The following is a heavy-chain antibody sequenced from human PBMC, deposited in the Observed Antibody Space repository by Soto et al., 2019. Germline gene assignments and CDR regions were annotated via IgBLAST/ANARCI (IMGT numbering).Heavy chain of an antibody. V-gene: IGHV4-34*01. Sequence: PSETLSLTCAVYGGSFSRYSWNWIRQPPGKGLEWIGEINHSGSTNYNPSLKSRVTISVDTSKNQFSLNLSSVTAADTAVYYCARGLSVTNTFYYYYAVDVWGQGTTLTVSS. CDR3: ARGLSVTNTFYYYYAVDV. D-gene: IGHD2-8*01. J-gene: IGHJ6*02. CDR2: INHSGST. CDR1: GGSFSRYS.